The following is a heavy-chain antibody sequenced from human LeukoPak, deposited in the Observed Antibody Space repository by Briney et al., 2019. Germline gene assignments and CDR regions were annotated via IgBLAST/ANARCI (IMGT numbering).Heavy chain of an antibody. CDR2: IYTSGST. CDR3: ARHARDIVVVPAAWFDP. V-gene: IGHV4-4*07. J-gene: IGHJ5*02. D-gene: IGHD2-2*01. Sequence: PSETLSLTCTVSGGSISSYYWSWIRQPAGKGLEWIGRIYTSGSTSYNPSLKSRVTMSVDTSKNQFSLKLSSVTAADTAVYYCARHARDIVVVPAAWFDPWGQGTLVTVS. CDR1: GGSISSYY.